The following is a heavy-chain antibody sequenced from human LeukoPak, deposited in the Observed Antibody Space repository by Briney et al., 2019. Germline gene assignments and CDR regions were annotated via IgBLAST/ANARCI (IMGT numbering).Heavy chain of an antibody. J-gene: IGHJ3*02. CDR2: ISAYNGNT. V-gene: IGHV1-18*01. CDR1: GYTFTSYG. D-gene: IGHD3-10*01. Sequence: ASVKVSCKASGYTFTSYGISWVRPAPGQGLEWVGWISAYNGNTNYAQKLQGRVTMTTDTSTSTAYMELRSLRSDDTAVYYCAGMWFGELSGIWGQGTMVTVSS. CDR3: AGMWFGELSGI.